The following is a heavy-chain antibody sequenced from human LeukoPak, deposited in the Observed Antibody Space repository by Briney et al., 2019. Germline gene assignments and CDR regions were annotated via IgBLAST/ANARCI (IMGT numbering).Heavy chain of an antibody. CDR3: ATNAVGGYHSYFQH. V-gene: IGHV1-24*01. CDR1: GYTLTELS. J-gene: IGHJ1*01. CDR2: FDPEDGET. D-gene: IGHD3-22*01. Sequence: ASVKVSCKVSGYTLTELSMHWVRQAPGKGLEWMGGFDPEDGETIYAQKFQGRVTMTEDAYTDTAYMELSSLRSEDTAVYYCATNAVGGYHSYFQHWGQGTLVTVSS.